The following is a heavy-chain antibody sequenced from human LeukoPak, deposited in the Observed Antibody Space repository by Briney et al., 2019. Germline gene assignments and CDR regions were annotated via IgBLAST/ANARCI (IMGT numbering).Heavy chain of an antibody. J-gene: IGHJ3*01. CDR1: GFTFSSYA. CDR2: ISGSGGST. V-gene: IGHV3-23*01. Sequence: GGSLRLSCAASGFTFSSYAMRWVRQAAGKGVEGVSAISGSGGSTYYADSVKGRFTISRDNYKNTLYLQMNSLRAEDTAVYYCAKTKSSIWMDDSFDFWGQGTMVTVSS. D-gene: IGHD6-13*01. CDR3: AKTKSSIWMDDSFDF.